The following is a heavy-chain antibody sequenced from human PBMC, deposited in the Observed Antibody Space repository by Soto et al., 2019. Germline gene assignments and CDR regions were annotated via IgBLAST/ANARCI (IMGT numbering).Heavy chain of an antibody. CDR1: GFKFPDYH. Sequence: QVQLVQSGGGLVEPGGSLRLSCAASGFKFPDYHMTWIRQAQGKGLEWISYINRRGTYTTYADSVRGRFTVSRDNAKNSLYLQMDSLTGEDTAVYYCACVAPTIFGAQFHQNLVDVWGQGNMVTVAS. J-gene: IGHJ6*02. D-gene: IGHD3-3*01. CDR3: ACVAPTIFGAQFHQNLVDV. V-gene: IGHV3-11*06. CDR2: INRRGTYT.